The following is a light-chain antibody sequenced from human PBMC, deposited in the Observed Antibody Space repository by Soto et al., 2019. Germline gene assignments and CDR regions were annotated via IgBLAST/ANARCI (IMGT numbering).Light chain of an antibody. CDR2: GAS. Sequence: EIVVTQYPGTLSLSPGDRATLSCRASQSVSSSYLAWYQQKPGQAPRLLIYGASSSATGIPDRFSGSGSGTDFTLTISRLEPEDFAVYYCQRYGSSTVTFGQGTKLEIK. CDR1: QSVSSSY. J-gene: IGKJ2*01. CDR3: QRYGSSTVT. V-gene: IGKV3-20*01.